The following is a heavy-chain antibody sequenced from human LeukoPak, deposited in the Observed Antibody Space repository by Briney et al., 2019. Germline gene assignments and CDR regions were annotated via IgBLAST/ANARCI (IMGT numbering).Heavy chain of an antibody. CDR3: AKAITYYYDSSGLAP. D-gene: IGHD3-22*01. CDR2: ISGSGGST. Sequence: PGGSLRLSCAASGFTFSSYAMSWVRQAPGKWLEWVSAISGSGGSTYYADSVKGRFTISRDNSKNTLYLQMNSLRAEDTAVYYCAKAITYYYDSSGLAPWGQGTLVTVSS. V-gene: IGHV3-23*01. J-gene: IGHJ5*02. CDR1: GFTFSSYA.